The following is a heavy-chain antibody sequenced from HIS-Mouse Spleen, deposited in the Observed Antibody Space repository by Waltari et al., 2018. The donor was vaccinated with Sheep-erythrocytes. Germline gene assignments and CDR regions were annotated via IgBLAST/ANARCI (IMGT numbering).Heavy chain of an antibody. CDR3: AKDISRNIVVVPAAVGDY. J-gene: IGHJ4*02. V-gene: IGHV3-9*01. Sequence: EVQLVESGGGLVQPGRSLRLSCAASGFSFDDYAMHWVRQAPGKGRGWGSGDSWSRSSIGYADSVKGRFTISRDNAKNSLYLQMNSLRAEDTALYYCAKDISRNIVVVPAAVGDYWGQGTLVTVSS. CDR1: GFSFDDYA. CDR2: DSWSRSSI. D-gene: IGHD2-2*01.